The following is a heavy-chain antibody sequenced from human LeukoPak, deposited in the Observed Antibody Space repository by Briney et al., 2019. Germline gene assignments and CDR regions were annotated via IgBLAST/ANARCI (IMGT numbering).Heavy chain of an antibody. CDR3: AKDYGGNPFDY. D-gene: IGHD4-23*01. Sequence: PGGSLRLSCAASGFTFNIYAMSWVRQAPGKGLEWASAISGSGGYTFFANSVKGRFTISRDNSKNTLYLQMSSLRAEDTAVYYCAKDYGGNPFDYWGQGTLVTVSS. V-gene: IGHV3-23*01. J-gene: IGHJ4*02. CDR2: ISGSGGYT. CDR1: GFTFNIYA.